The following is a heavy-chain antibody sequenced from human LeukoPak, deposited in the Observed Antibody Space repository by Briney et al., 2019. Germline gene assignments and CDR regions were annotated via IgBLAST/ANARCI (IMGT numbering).Heavy chain of an antibody. CDR2: ISWNSGSI. CDR3: AKDISGSSGWFYYFDY. CDR1: GFTFDDYA. D-gene: IGHD6-19*01. J-gene: IGHJ4*02. Sequence: GGSLRLSCAASGFTFDDYAMHWVRQAPGKGLEWVSGISWNSGSIGYADSVKGRFTISRDNAKNSLYLQMNSLRAEDTALYYCAKDISGSSGWFYYFDYWGQGTLVTVS. V-gene: IGHV3-9*01.